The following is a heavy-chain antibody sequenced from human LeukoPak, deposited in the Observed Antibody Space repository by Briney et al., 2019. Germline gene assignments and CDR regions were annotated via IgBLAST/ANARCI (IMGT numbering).Heavy chain of an antibody. J-gene: IGHJ3*02. D-gene: IGHD6-13*01. CDR3: AKALSSSLTEDAFDI. Sequence: GGSLRLSCAASGFTFSSYAMSWVRQAPGKGLEWASAISGSGGSTYYADSVKGRFTISRDNSKNTLYLQMNSLRAEDTAVYYWAKALSSSLTEDAFDIWGQGTMVTVSS. CDR2: ISGSGGST. CDR1: GFTFSSYA. V-gene: IGHV3-23*01.